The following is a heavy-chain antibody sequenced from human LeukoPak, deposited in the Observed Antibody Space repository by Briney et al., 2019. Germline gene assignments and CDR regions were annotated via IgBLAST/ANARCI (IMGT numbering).Heavy chain of an antibody. Sequence: PGGSLRLSCAASGITFSSYEMNWVRQAPGKGLEWVSYIISSGSTIYYADSVKGRFTISTDNAKNSLYLQLNSLRAEDTAVYHCAELGITMIGGVWGKGTTVTISS. V-gene: IGHV3-48*03. CDR3: AELGITMIGGV. J-gene: IGHJ6*04. D-gene: IGHD3-10*02. CDR2: IISSGSTI. CDR1: GITFSSYE.